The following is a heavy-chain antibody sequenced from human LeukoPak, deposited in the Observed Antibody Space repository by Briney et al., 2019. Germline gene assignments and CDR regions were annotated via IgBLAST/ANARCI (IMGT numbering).Heavy chain of an antibody. CDR3: ARQYYDFWSGYYSSEYYFDY. J-gene: IGHJ4*02. CDR2: INPNSGGT. V-gene: IGHV1-2*04. Sequence: GASVKVSCKASGYTFTGYYMHWVRQAPGQGLEWMGWINPNSGGTNYAQKFQGWVTMTRDTSISTAYMELSRLRSDDTAVYYCARQYYDFWSGYYSSEYYFDYWGQGTPVTVSS. D-gene: IGHD3-3*01. CDR1: GYTFTGYY.